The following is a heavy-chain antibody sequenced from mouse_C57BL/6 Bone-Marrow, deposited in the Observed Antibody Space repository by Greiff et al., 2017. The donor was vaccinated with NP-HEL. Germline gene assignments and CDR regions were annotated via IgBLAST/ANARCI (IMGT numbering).Heavy chain of an antibody. CDR3: ARPYYGNYAWFAY. CDR2: IYPRSGNT. Sequence: VKLVESGAELARPGASVKLSCKASGYTFTSYGISWVKQRTGQGLEWIGEIYPRSGNTYYNEKFKGKATLTADKSSSTAYMELRSLTSEDSAVYFCARPYYGNYAWFAYWGQGTLVTVSA. J-gene: IGHJ3*01. D-gene: IGHD2-10*01. CDR1: GYTFTSYG. V-gene: IGHV1-81*01.